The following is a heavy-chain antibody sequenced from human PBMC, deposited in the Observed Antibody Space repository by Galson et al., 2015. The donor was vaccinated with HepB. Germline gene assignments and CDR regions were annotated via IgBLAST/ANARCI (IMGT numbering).Heavy chain of an antibody. CDR2: IIPIPGIA. CDR1: GYTFTGYY. Sequence: SVKVSCKASGYTFTGYYMHWVRQAPGQGLEWMGRIIPIPGIANYAQKFQGRVTITADKSTSTAYMELSSLRSEDTAVYYCARYSYYDSSGYSAYWGQGTLVTVSS. CDR3: ARYSYYDSSGYSAY. J-gene: IGHJ4*02. V-gene: IGHV1-69*02. D-gene: IGHD3-22*01.